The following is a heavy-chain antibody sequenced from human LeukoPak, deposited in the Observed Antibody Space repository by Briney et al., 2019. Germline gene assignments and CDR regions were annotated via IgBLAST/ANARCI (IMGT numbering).Heavy chain of an antibody. CDR1: GGSISSYY. D-gene: IGHD6-13*01. Sequence: SETLSLTCTVSGGSISSYYWSWIRQPPGRGLEWIGYIYTSGSTNDNPSHKSRVTISVDTSKNQFSLKLSSVTAADTAVYYCARRGIAAAGKTSEPWGQGTLVTVSS. CDR3: ARRGIAAAGKTSEP. CDR2: IYTSGST. J-gene: IGHJ5*02. V-gene: IGHV4-4*09.